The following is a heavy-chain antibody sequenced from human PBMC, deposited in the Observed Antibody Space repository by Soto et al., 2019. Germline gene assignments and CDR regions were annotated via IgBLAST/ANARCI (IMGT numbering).Heavy chain of an antibody. V-gene: IGHV3-30-3*01. CDR1: GYTLTELS. J-gene: IGHJ4*02. CDR2: ISYDGSNK. CDR3: ARDLELVAVAGREYSFDY. D-gene: IGHD6-19*01. Sequence: QVQLVQSGAEVKKPGASVKVSCKVSGYTLTELSMHWVRQAPGKGLAWVAVISYDGSNKYYADSVKGRFTISRDNSKNTLYLQMNSLRAEDTAVYYCARDLELVAVAGREYSFDYWGQGTLVTVSS.